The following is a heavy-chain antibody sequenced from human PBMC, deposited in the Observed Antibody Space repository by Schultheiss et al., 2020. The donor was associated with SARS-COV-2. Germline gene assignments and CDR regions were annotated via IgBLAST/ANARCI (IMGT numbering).Heavy chain of an antibody. CDR3: ARATRVESLFSFRGGSFDF. CDR2: IYFTGIT. J-gene: IGHJ4*02. CDR1: GSSITGFF. D-gene: IGHD3-16*01. V-gene: IGHV4-59*01. Sequence: SETLSLTCSVSGSSITGFFWTWIRQPPGKGLEPIGNIYFTGITKYNPSLKSRVTIPIDTSKNQFSLKLGSVTAADTAVYFCARATRVESLFSFRGGSFDFWGRGALVTVSS.